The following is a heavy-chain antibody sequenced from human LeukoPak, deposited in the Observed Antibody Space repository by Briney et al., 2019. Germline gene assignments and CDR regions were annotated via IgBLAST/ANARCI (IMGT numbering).Heavy chain of an antibody. CDR2: ISGSGGST. D-gene: IGHD4-23*01. CDR1: GFTFSSYA. CDR3: ANTLTTVVIPGAFDI. J-gene: IGHJ3*02. Sequence: GGSLRLSCAASGFTFSSYAVSWVRQTPGKGLEWVSAISGSGGSTYYADSVKGRFTISRDNSKNTLYLQMNSLRAEDTAVYYCANTLTTVVIPGAFDIWGQGTMVTVSS. V-gene: IGHV3-23*01.